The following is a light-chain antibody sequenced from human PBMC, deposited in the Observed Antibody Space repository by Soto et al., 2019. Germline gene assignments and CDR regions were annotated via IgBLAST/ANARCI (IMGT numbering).Light chain of an antibody. CDR3: QQHNSWPLA. CDR2: EAL. CDR1: RSISTY. V-gene: IGKV3-11*01. J-gene: IGKJ4*02. Sequence: EIVLTQTPCTVSLSPGERATLSCRASRSISTYLAWYQQKPGQAPRLLIYEALNWATGIPARFSGSGSGTDFTLTISSLEPEDFAVYYCQQHNSWPLAFGGGTKVDI.